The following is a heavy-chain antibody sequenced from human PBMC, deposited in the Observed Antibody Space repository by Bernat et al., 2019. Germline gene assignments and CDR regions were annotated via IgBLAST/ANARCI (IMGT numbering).Heavy chain of an antibody. CDR3: ARDSLAKGYNYGYFDY. CDR1: GFTFSSYA. J-gene: IGHJ4*02. D-gene: IGHD5-18*01. CDR2: ISYDGSNK. Sequence: QVQLVESGGGVVQPGRSLRLSCAASGFTFSSYAMHSVRQAPGKGLEWVAVISYDGSNKYYADSVKGRFTISRDNSKNTLYLQMNSLRAEDTAVYYCARDSLAKGYNYGYFDYWGQGTLVTVSS. V-gene: IGHV3-30-3*01.